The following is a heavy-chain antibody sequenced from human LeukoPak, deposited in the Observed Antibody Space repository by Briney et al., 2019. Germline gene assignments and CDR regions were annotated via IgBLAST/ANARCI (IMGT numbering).Heavy chain of an antibody. CDR3: ARGTHKWTYDY. J-gene: IGHJ4*02. D-gene: IGHD2-8*01. CDR1: GYTFTSYA. V-gene: IGHV1-3*01. Sequence: GASVTVSCKASGYTFTSYAMHWVRQAPGQRLEWMGWINAGNGNTKYSQKFQGRVTITRDTSASTAYMELSSLRSEDTAVYYCARGTHKWTYDYWGQGTLVTVSS. CDR2: INAGNGNT.